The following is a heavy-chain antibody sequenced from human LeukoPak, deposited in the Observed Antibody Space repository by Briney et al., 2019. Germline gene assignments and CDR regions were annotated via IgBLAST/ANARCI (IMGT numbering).Heavy chain of an antibody. V-gene: IGHV4-59*01. CDR2: IYYSGNT. CDR3: ARAYYYDSSGYPPRGGAFDI. J-gene: IGHJ3*02. D-gene: IGHD3-22*01. Sequence: SETLSLTCTVSGGSISSYYWSWIRQPPGKGLEWIGYIYYSGNTNYNPSLKSRDTISVDTSKNQFSLKLSSVTAADTAVYYCARAYYYDSSGYPPRGGAFDIWGQGTMVTVSS. CDR1: GGSISSYY.